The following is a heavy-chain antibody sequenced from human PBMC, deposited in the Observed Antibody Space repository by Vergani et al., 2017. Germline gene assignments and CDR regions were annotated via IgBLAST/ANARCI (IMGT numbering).Heavy chain of an antibody. Sequence: QVRLQESGPGLVKPSETLSLTCSVSGGSMSGYYWSWIRHPPGKELEWIGYMYPNGSTNYNPSLETRVTISGDTSKNQFSLKLNSVTAADTAVYYCGRVADFYCLGSRLLDLWGQGILVTVSS. CDR2: MYPNGST. CDR3: GRVADFYCLGSRLLDL. CDR1: GGSMSGYY. J-gene: IGHJ5*02. D-gene: IGHD3-10*01. V-gene: IGHV4-59*01.